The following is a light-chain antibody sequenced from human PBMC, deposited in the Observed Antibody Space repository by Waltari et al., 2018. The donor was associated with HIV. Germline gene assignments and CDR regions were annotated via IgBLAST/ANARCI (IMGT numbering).Light chain of an antibody. V-gene: IGKV3-15*01. CDR2: GAD. Sequence: EVMMTQSPATLSVSPGERATLSCRASQRVGSRVAWYQQIPGQAPRLLIFGADTRASGVPARFTGSGAETEGTLTSSSLHSEDFAGEGGQQEEDWPGTFGQGTKVEIK. CDR3: QQEEDWPGT. CDR1: QRVGSR. J-gene: IGKJ1*01.